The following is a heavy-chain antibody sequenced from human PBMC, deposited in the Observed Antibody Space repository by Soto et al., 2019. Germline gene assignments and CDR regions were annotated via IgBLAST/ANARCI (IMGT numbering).Heavy chain of an antibody. V-gene: IGHV1-69*06. Sequence: GASVKVSCKASGGTFSSYAISWVRQAPGQGLEWMGGIIPIFGTANYAQKFQGRVTITADKSTSTAYMELSSLRSKDTAVYYCARAGELPNYYFVYWGPGTLVTVFS. CDR3: ARAGELPNYYFVY. J-gene: IGHJ4*02. CDR2: IIPIFGTA. CDR1: GGTFSSYA. D-gene: IGHD2-15*01.